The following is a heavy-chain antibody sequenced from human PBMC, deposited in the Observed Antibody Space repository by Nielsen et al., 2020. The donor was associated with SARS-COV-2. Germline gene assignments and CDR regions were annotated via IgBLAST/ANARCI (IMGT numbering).Heavy chain of an antibody. CDR3: ARGGRITYGGADDAFDI. CDR2: IYHSGRT. V-gene: IGHV4-30-2*01. D-gene: IGHD3-16*01. Sequence: SETLSLTCAVSGGSISSGGYSWSWIRQPPGKGLEWIGYIYHSGRTYYNPSLKSRVTISVDRSKNQFSLKLSSVTAADTAVYYCARGGRITYGGADDAFDIWGQGTMVTVAS. CDR1: GGSISSGGYS. J-gene: IGHJ3*02.